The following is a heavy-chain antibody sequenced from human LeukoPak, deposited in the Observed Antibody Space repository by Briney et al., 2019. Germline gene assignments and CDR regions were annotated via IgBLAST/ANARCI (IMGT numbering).Heavy chain of an antibody. Sequence: GGSLRLSCAASGFTFSDYRMSWVRQAPGKGLEWVANIKEDGSEKHYMDSVKGRFTISRDNAKNSVYLEMNSLRAEDTAVYYRAVAGSGAFDIWGQGTMVTISS. CDR1: GFTFSDYR. V-gene: IGHV3-7*05. D-gene: IGHD6-19*01. J-gene: IGHJ3*02. CDR3: AVAGSGAFDI. CDR2: IKEDGSEK.